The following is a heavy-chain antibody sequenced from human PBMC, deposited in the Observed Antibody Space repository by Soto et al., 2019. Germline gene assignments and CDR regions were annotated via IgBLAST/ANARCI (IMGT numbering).Heavy chain of an antibody. V-gene: IGHV5-10-1*01. Sequence: PGESLKISCKGSGYSFTSYWISWVRQMPGKGLEWMGRIDPSDSYTNYSPSFQGHVTISADKSISTAYLQWSSLKASDTAMYYCASSGSYYLDNWFDPWGQGXQVTVYS. J-gene: IGHJ5*02. CDR2: IDPSDSYT. CDR1: GYSFTSYW. CDR3: ASSGSYYLDNWFDP. D-gene: IGHD1-26*01.